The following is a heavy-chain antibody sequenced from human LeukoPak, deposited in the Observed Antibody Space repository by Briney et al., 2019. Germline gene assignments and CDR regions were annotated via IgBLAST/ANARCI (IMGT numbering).Heavy chain of an antibody. Sequence: GGSLRLSCAASGFTFSSYWMHWVRQAPGKGLVWVSRINSDGSSTSYADSVRGRFSISRDNAKNTLYLQMNSLRAEDTAVYYCATSPTDYYMDVWGKGTTVTISS. CDR1: GFTFSSYW. CDR3: ATSPTDYYMDV. CDR2: INSDGSST. V-gene: IGHV3-74*01. J-gene: IGHJ6*03.